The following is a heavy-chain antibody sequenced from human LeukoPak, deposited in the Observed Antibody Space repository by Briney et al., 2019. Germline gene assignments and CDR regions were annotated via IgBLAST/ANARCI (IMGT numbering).Heavy chain of an antibody. CDR2: ISSSGSTI. CDR1: GFTFSDYY. Sequence: GGSLRLSCAASGFTFSDYYMSWIRQAPGKGLEWVSYISSSGSTIYYADSVKGRFTISRDNAKNSLYLQMNSLRAEDTAVYYCAKDPDCTSGICYTFFDYWGQGTLVTVSS. J-gene: IGHJ4*02. D-gene: IGHD2-8*01. CDR3: AKDPDCTSGICYTFFDY. V-gene: IGHV3-11*01.